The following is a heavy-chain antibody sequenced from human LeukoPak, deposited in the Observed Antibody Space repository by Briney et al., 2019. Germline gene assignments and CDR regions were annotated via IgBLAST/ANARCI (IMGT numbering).Heavy chain of an antibody. J-gene: IGHJ4*02. CDR1: GFTFSSYW. CDR2: IKQDGSEK. D-gene: IGHD6-19*01. V-gene: IGHV3-7*05. Sequence: GGSLRLSCAASGFTFSSYWMSWVRQAPGKGLEWVANIKQDGSEKYYVDSVKGRFTISRDNAKNSLYLQVNSRRAEDTAVYYCARDGGYSSRGSGDYWGQGTLVTVSS. CDR3: ARDGGYSSRGSGDY.